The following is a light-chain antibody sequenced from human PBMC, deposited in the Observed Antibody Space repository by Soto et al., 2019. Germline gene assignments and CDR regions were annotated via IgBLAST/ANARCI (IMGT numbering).Light chain of an antibody. CDR1: QSISSW. J-gene: IGKJ1*01. CDR2: DAT. V-gene: IGKV1-5*01. CDR3: QQYNSYSRT. Sequence: DIQMTQSPSTLSASVGDRVTITCRASQSISSWLAWYQHKPGKAPNLLIYDATSLQGGVPSRFSGSGSGTECTLTISSLQPEDYATYYCQQYNSYSRTFDQGTKVEIK.